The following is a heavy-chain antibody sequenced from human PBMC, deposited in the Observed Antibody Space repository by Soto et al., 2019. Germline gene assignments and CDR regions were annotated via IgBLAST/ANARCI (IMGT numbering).Heavy chain of an antibody. J-gene: IGHJ4*02. CDR3: TKDLWPYLPAGGEFDS. CDR2: ISGSAGST. Sequence: EVQLLESGGGLVQPGGSLRLSCAASGFTFSSYAMSWVRQAPGKGLEWVSVISGSAGSTYYADSVKGRFTISRDNSKNTLYLQMNSLRAEDTAVFYCTKDLWPYLPAGGEFDSWGQGTLVTVSS. D-gene: IGHD3-16*01. V-gene: IGHV3-23*01. CDR1: GFTFSSYA.